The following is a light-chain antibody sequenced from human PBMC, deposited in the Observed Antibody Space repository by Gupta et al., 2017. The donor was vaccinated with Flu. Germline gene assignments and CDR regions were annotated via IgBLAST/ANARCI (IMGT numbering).Light chain of an antibody. CDR3: QQEDSTPIT. CDR1: QSVLYNSNNKNY. J-gene: IGKJ5*01. CDR2: WAS. Sequence: DIVRTQSPDSLAVSLGWRATINGSSSQSVLYNSNNKNYLAWYQQKPGQPPKLLIYWASTREYGVPDRFSGRGSGTNFTLTISSLQAEDVAVYYCQQEDSTPITFGQGTQVEIK. V-gene: IGKV4-1*01.